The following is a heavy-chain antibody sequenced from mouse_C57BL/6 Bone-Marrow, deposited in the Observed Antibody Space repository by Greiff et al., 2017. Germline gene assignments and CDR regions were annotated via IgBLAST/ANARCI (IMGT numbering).Heavy chain of an antibody. J-gene: IGHJ3*01. Sequence: VQLVESGAELVKPGASVKMSCKASGYTFTTYPIEWMKQNHGKSLEWIGNFHPYNDDTKYNEKFKGKATLTVEKSSSTVYLELSRLTSDDSAVYYCARADYYGAGFAYWGQGTLVTVSA. CDR3: ARADYYGAGFAY. V-gene: IGHV1-47*01. D-gene: IGHD1-1*01. CDR1: GYTFTTYP. CDR2: FHPYNDDT.